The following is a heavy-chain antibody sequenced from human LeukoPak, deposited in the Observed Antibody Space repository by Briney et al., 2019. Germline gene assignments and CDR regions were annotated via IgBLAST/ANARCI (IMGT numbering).Heavy chain of an antibody. CDR1: GGSISSSSYY. J-gene: IGHJ3*02. CDR3: ASLDYGDYVDAFDI. Sequence: SETLSLTCTVSGGSISSSSYYWGWIRQPPGKGLEWIGSIYYSGSTYYNPSLKSRVTISVDTSKNQFSLKLSSVTAADTAVYYCASLDYGDYVDAFDIWGQGTMVTVSS. V-gene: IGHV4-39*07. D-gene: IGHD4-17*01. CDR2: IYYSGST.